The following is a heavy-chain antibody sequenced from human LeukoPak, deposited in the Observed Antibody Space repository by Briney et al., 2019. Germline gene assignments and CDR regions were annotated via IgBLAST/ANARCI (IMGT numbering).Heavy chain of an antibody. CDR3: ARDFPAGYSGFDYFDY. Sequence: GASVKVSCKASGYTFTSYGISWVRQAPGQGLEWMGWISAYNGNTNYAQKFQGRVTITTDESTSTAYMELSSLRSEDTAVYYCARDFPAGYSGFDYFDYWGQGTLVTVSS. J-gene: IGHJ4*02. V-gene: IGHV1-18*01. CDR2: ISAYNGNT. D-gene: IGHD5-12*01. CDR1: GYTFTSYG.